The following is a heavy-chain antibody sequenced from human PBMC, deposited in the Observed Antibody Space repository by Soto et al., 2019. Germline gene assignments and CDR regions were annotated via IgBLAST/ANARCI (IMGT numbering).Heavy chain of an antibody. V-gene: IGHV1-69*02. CDR1: GCTFSSYT. D-gene: IGHD3-10*01. J-gene: IGHJ6*02. Sequence: QVQLVQSVAEVKKPGSSVKVSCKASGCTFSSYTISWVRQAPGHGLEWMGRIIPILGIANYAQKFQGRVTISADKSTSIAYMDLSRRRSADTAVYYCASLMSSGYYYGMAVWGQGTMVTVS. CDR3: ASLMSSGYYYGMAV. CDR2: IIPILGIA.